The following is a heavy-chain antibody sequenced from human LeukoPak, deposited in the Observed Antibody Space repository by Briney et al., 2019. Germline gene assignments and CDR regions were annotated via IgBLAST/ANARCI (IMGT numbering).Heavy chain of an antibody. D-gene: IGHD2-2*01. CDR1: GFTFSNYW. Sequence: GGSLRLSCVASGFTFSNYWMSWVRQAPGKGLEWVADIKQDESKRYYVDSVKGRLTISRDNAKNSLYLQINSLRAEDTAVYYCAREASLYCSGNDCYWAFDRWGQGTLVTVSS. CDR2: IKQDESKR. V-gene: IGHV3-7*01. CDR3: AREASLYCSGNDCYWAFDR. J-gene: IGHJ5*02.